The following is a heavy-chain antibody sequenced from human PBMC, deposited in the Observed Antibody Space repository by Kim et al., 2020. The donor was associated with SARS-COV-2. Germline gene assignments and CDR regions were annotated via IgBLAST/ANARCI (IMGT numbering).Heavy chain of an antibody. Sequence: GGSLRLSCAASGFTFSSYGISWVRQAPGKGLEWVSTITNSGGSTYYADSVKGRFTISRDNSKNTLYLEMNSLRAEDTAVYYCAKARESNGLFDSWGQGTLVTVAS. V-gene: IGHV3-23*01. CDR2: ITNSGGST. J-gene: IGHJ4*02. CDR1: GFTFSSYG. D-gene: IGHD3-10*01. CDR3: AKARESNGLFDS.